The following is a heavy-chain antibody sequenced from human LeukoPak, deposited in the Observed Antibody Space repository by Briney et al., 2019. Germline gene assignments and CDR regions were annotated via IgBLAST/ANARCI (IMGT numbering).Heavy chain of an antibody. J-gene: IGHJ4*02. CDR1: GFTFSSYA. Sequence: PGGSLRLSCAAPGFTFSSYAMHWVRQAPGKGLEWVAVISYDGSNKYYADSVKGRFTISRDNSKNTLYLQMNSLRAEDTAVYYCARDFDYWGQGTLVTVSS. CDR3: ARDFDY. V-gene: IGHV3-30*04. CDR2: ISYDGSNK.